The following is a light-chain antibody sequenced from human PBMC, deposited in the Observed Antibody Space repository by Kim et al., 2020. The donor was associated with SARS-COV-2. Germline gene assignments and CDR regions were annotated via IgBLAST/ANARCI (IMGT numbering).Light chain of an antibody. Sequence: ASVGDRVIITCRGSQGIAGWLAWYQQKPGKAPKLLIYGASFLESGVPSRFSGSGSETDFTLTISSLQPEDFAIYYCQQANSFPPTFGGGTKVDIK. CDR2: GAS. J-gene: IGKJ4*01. CDR3: QQANSFPPT. CDR1: QGIAGW. V-gene: IGKV1-12*01.